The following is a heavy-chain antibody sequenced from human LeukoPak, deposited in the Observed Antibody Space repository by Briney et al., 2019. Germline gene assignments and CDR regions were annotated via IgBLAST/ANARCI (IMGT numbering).Heavy chain of an antibody. CDR2: INHSGST. CDR1: GGSFSGYY. J-gene: IGHJ5*02. D-gene: IGHD6-19*01. Sequence: PSETLSLTRAVYGGSFSGYYWSWIRQPPGKGLDWMGRINHSGSTNYNPSLKSRVTISVDTSKNQFSLKLSSVTAADTAVYYCARGPKRGFIAVAGTGWFDPWGQGTLVTVSS. CDR3: ARGPKRGFIAVAGTGWFDP. V-gene: IGHV4-34*01.